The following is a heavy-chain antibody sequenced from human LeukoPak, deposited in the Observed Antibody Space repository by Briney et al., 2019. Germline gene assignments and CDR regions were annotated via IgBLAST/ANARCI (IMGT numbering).Heavy chain of an antibody. CDR2: ISWNSGII. D-gene: IGHD3-22*01. V-gene: IGHV3-9*01. CDR1: GFTFDDPA. CDR3: AKAPPYYSDSSGYFQH. J-gene: IGHJ1*01. Sequence: GGSLRLSCAASGFTFDDPAMHWVRQVPGKGLEWVSGISWNSGIIDYADSVKGRFTISRDNAKNCLYLQMNNLRPDDTAFYYCAKAPPYYSDSSGYFQHWGQGTLVTVSS.